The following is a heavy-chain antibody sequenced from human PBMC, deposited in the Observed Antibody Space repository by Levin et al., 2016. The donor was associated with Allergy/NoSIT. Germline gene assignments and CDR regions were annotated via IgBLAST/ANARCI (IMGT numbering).Heavy chain of an antibody. Sequence: SETLSLTCTVSGDSITSSNYFWGWIRQSPGMRLEWIGSIHSSGTTYYSPSLRSRVTISVDTSKEQFSLMLTSVTAADTAVYYCARHRGYTGNFPPFYFDSWGQGTLGTVSS. CDR1: GDSITSSNYF. J-gene: IGHJ4*02. V-gene: IGHV4-39*01. D-gene: IGHD3-9*01. CDR2: IHSSGTT. CDR3: ARHRGYTGNFPPFYFDS.